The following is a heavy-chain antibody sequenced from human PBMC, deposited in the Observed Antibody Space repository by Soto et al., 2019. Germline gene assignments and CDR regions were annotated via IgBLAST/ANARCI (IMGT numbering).Heavy chain of an antibody. V-gene: IGHV3-30*18. Sequence: QVQLVESGGGVVQPGRSLRLSCAASGFTFSSYGMHWVRQAPGKGLGWVAVISYDGSNKYYADSVKGRFTISRDNSKNTLYLQMNSLRAEDTAVYYCANSIYGSGSYATVDYYYGMDVWGQGTTVTVSS. J-gene: IGHJ6*02. D-gene: IGHD3-10*01. CDR1: GFTFSSYG. CDR3: ANSIYGSGSYATVDYYYGMDV. CDR2: ISYDGSNK.